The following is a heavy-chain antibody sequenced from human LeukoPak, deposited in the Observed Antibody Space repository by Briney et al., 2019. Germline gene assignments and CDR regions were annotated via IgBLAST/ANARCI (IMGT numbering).Heavy chain of an antibody. CDR2: IDWDDDK. D-gene: IGHD3-9*01. J-gene: IGHJ4*02. CDR1: GFSLRNSKMC. V-gene: IGHV2-70*01. Sequence: ESGPTLVNPTQTLTLTCYFSGFSLRNSKMCVSWIRQLTGKALEWLEPIDWDDDKYYIKSRKNRLTISKDTSKYLVVLTLTTMDPADTASYYGAARNILTGYYPDDYWGQGTLVTVSS. CDR3: AARNILTGYYPDDY.